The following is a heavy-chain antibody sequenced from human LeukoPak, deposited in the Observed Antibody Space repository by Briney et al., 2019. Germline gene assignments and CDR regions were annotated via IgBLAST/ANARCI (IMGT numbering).Heavy chain of an antibody. D-gene: IGHD1-1*01. CDR2: IDGEGSST. J-gene: IGHJ3*02. CDR1: GSTFSGYW. CDR3: AREFLPTGIHTDSFDI. V-gene: IGHV3-74*01. Sequence: GGSLRLSCAASGSTFSGYWVHWVRQAPGKGLVWVSRIDGEGSSTSYADSVKGRFTISRDNAKNTLFLRMNSLRAEDTAVYFCAREFLPTGIHTDSFDIWGQGTLVTVSS.